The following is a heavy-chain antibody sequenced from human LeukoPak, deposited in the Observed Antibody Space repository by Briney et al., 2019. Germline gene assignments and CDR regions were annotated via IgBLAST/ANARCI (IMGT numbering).Heavy chain of an antibody. CDR3: ASDKTAQLDNYYYYMDV. CDR2: ISGGSIYI. CDR1: GFTFSSST. V-gene: IGHV3-21*06. J-gene: IGHJ6*03. D-gene: IGHD6-13*01. Sequence: GGSLRPSCAASGFTFSSSTMNWVRQAPGKGLEWVSSISGGSIYIYYADSVKGRFTISRDNGKNSLYLQMNSLRAEDTAGYYCASDKTAQLDNYYYYMDVWGKGTTVSISS.